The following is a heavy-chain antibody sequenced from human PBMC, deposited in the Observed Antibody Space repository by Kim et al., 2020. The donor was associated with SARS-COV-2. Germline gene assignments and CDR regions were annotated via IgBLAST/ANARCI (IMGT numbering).Heavy chain of an antibody. CDR3: ARRAAFRMDV. Sequence: SQTLSLTCTVSGGSISTTTYYWAWIRQPPGKGLEWIGSIYYSGSAYYNPSLRSRLTIFVDTSRNQFSLNLNSVTAADTAAYYCARRAAFRMDVWGKGTTV. J-gene: IGHJ6*03. CDR2: IYYSGSA. CDR1: GGSISTTTYY. D-gene: IGHD3-3*02. V-gene: IGHV4-39*01.